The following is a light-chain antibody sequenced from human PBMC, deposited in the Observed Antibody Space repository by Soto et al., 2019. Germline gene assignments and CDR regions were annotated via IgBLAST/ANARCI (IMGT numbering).Light chain of an antibody. V-gene: IGKV3-11*01. Sequence: EIVLTQSPATLSLSPGERATLSCRASQSVSTYLAWYQQKPGQSPRLLMYDASNRATGIPGRFSGSGSGTDFTLTISSLEPEDFAVYYCQQRSNWPWTFSQGTKVEI. CDR2: DAS. CDR1: QSVSTY. CDR3: QQRSNWPWT. J-gene: IGKJ1*01.